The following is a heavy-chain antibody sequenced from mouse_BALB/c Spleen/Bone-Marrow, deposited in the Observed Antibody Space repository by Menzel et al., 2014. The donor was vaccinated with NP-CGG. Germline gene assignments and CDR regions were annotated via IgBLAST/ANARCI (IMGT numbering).Heavy chain of an antibody. CDR3: ARGGLLRAMDY. CDR1: GYSSTGYF. D-gene: IGHD2-3*01. Sequence: EVMLVESGPELVKPGASVKISCKASGYSSTGYFMNWVMQSHGKSLEWIGRINPYNGDTFYNQKFKGKATLTVDKSSSTAHMELRSLASEDSAVYYCARGGLLRAMDYWGQGTSVTVSS. J-gene: IGHJ4*01. V-gene: IGHV1-20*02. CDR2: INPYNGDT.